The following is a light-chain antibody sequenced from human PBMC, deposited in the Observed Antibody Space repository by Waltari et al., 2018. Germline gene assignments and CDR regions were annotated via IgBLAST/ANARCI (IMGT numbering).Light chain of an antibody. CDR1: SSDVGGYNY. J-gene: IGLJ1*01. CDR3: SSYTSSSTFGV. CDR2: DVS. Sequence: QSALTQPASVSGAPGQSITISCPGTSSDVGGYNYGSWYQQHPGKAPKIMIYDVSKRPSGVSNRFSGSKSGNTASLTISGLQAEDEADYYCSSYTSSSTFGVFGTGTKVTVL. V-gene: IGLV2-14*01.